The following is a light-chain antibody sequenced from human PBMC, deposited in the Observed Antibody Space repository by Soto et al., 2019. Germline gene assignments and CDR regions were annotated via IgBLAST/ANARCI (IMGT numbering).Light chain of an antibody. CDR2: GAS. CDR3: QQRSNWPRA. V-gene: IGKV3D-20*02. CDR1: QSVSSSY. Sequence: PGERVTLSFRASQSVSSSYVTWYQQKPGQAPRLLIYGASTRATGIPARFSGSGSGTDFTLTISSLEPEDFAVYYCQQRSNWPRAFGQGTKVDIK. J-gene: IGKJ1*01.